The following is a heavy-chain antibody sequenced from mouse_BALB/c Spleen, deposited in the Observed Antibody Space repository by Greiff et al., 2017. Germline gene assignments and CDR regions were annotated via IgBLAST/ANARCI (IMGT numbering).Heavy chain of an antibody. V-gene: IGHV1-9*01. J-gene: IGHJ3*01. CDR3: AREGTTATGFAY. CDR1: GYTFSSYW. CDR2: ILPGSGST. Sequence: VKLVESGAELMKPGASVKISCKATGYTFSSYWIEWVKQRPGHGLEWIGEILPGSGSTNYNEKFKGKATFTADTSSNTAYMQLSSLTSEDSAVYYCAREGTTATGFAYWGQGTLVTVSA. D-gene: IGHD1-2*01.